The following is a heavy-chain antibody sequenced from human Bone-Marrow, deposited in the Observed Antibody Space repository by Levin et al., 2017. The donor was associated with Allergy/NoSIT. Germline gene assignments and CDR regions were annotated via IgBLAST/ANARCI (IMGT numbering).Heavy chain of an antibody. J-gene: IGHJ4*02. CDR3: ARWDCSGGTCRFDC. CDR2: IYASGST. D-gene: IGHD2-15*01. Sequence: SETLSLTCTVSGGSISSYYWSWIRQPAGKGLEWIGRIYASGSTNYNPSLKSRVTMSLDTSKNQFSLKLSSVTAADTAVYYCARWDCSGGTCRFDCWGQGTLVSVSS. V-gene: IGHV4-4*07. CDR1: GGSISSYY.